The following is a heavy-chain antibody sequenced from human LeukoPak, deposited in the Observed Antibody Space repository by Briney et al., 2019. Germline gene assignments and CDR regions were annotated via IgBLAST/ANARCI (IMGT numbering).Heavy chain of an antibody. V-gene: IGHV4-59*12. CDR1: GGSISGYY. J-gene: IGHJ4*02. CDR2: ISYSGST. Sequence: SETLSLTCTVSGGSISGYYWSWIRQPPGKGLEWIGYISYSGSTNYNPSLKSRVTISVDTSKNQFSLKLSSVTAADTAVHYCARLPSTVLAAPHWGQGTLVTVSS. CDR3: ARLPSTVLAAPH. D-gene: IGHD3-3*02.